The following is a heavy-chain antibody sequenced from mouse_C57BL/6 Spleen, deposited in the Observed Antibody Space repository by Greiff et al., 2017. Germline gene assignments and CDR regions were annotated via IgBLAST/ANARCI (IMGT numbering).Heavy chain of an antibody. J-gene: IGHJ2*01. CDR2: INPNNGGT. Sequence: VQLQQSGPELVKPGASVKISCKASGYTFTNYYMTWVKQSHGKSLEWIGDINPNNGGTSYNQKFKSKATLTVDKSSSTSYMELRSLASEDSAVYYCARPTVVEYSFDYWGQGTTLTVSS. CDR3: ARPTVVEYSFDY. D-gene: IGHD1-1*01. V-gene: IGHV1-26*01. CDR1: GYTFTNYY.